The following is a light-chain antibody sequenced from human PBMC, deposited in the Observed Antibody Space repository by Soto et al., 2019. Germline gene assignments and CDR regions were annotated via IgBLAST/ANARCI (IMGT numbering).Light chain of an antibody. V-gene: IGLV2-18*01. CDR1: SSDVGSYNR. J-gene: IGLJ1*01. CDR2: QVS. CDR3: YLSTSSNTYV. Sequence: QSALTQPTSVSGSPGQSVTIYCTGTSSDVGSYNRVSWYQQPPCTAPKDMIYQVSNRTSGVSDRFSGSKYGNTASLTISGVQPEDEADSYCYLSTSSNTYVYGTGTKVTVL.